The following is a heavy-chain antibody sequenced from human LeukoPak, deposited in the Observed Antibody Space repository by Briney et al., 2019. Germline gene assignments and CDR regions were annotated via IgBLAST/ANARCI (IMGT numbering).Heavy chain of an antibody. V-gene: IGHV3-66*01. Sequence: GGSLRLSCAASGFTVTSNYMSWVRQAPGKGLEWISVIYTGGSTYYADSVKGRFTISRDNYKNTLYLQMNSLRAEDTAVYYCAREIDYGIDYFDYWGQGTLVTVSS. CDR3: AREIDYGIDYFDY. CDR1: GFTVTSNY. J-gene: IGHJ4*02. CDR2: IYTGGST. D-gene: IGHD4-17*01.